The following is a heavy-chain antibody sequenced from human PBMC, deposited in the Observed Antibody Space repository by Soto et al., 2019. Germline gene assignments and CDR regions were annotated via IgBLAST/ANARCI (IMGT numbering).Heavy chain of an antibody. Sequence: PGESLKISCKGSGDSFTSYWISWVRQMPGKGLEWMGRIDPSDSYTNYSPSFQGHVTISADKSISTAYLQWSSLKASDTAMYYCARLGVYCSSTSCYPPRYYYGMDVWGQGTTVTVSS. CDR3: ARLGVYCSSTSCYPPRYYYGMDV. J-gene: IGHJ6*02. CDR1: GDSFTSYW. D-gene: IGHD2-2*01. V-gene: IGHV5-10-1*01. CDR2: IDPSDSYT.